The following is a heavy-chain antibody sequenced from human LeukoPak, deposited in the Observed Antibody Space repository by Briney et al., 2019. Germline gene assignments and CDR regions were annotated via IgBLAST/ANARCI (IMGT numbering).Heavy chain of an antibody. CDR2: IFYSGST. J-gene: IGHJ3*02. CDR3: ARGVDGAFDI. CDR1: GGSITSYY. D-gene: IGHD5-12*01. Sequence: EPSETLSLTCTVSGGSITSYYWNWIRQPPGKGLEWIGYIFYSGSTYYNPSLKSRVTISVDTSKNQFSLRLSSVTAADTAVYYCARGVDGAFDIWGQGTMVTVSS. V-gene: IGHV4-59*08.